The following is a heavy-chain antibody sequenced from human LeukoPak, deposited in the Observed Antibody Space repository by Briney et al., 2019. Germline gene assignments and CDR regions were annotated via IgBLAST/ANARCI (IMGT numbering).Heavy chain of an antibody. Sequence: GGSLRLSYAASGFTVSSSYMSWVRQAPGKGLEWVSVSYSGGSTYYADSVKGRFSISRDNSKNTLYLQMNSLRAEDTAVYYCARDVYTGRYYLDYWGQGTLVTVSS. CDR3: ARDVYTGRYYLDY. CDR1: GFTVSSSY. J-gene: IGHJ4*02. CDR2: SYSGGST. V-gene: IGHV3-53*01. D-gene: IGHD1-26*01.